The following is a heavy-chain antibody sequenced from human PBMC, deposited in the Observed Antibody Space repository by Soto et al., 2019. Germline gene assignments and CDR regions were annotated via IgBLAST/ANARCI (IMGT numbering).Heavy chain of an antibody. D-gene: IGHD1-26*01. CDR1: GESLSGYY. Sequence: SETLSLTCAVYGESLSGYYWSWIRQPPGKGLEWIGEINHTGSTNYNPSLKSRVTISLDTSKNQFSLKLISVTAADTALYYCARIVPGYYGMDVWGQGTTVTVSS. CDR3: ARIVPGYYGMDV. CDR2: INHTGST. V-gene: IGHV4-34*01. J-gene: IGHJ6*02.